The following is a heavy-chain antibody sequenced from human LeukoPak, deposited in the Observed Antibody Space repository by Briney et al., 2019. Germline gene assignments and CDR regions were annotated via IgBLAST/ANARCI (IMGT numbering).Heavy chain of an antibody. J-gene: IGHJ4*02. CDR3: ARVIGSYGDSAY. CDR1: GFSFSDYH. V-gene: IGHV3-11*04. CDR2: ISSGSRSI. D-gene: IGHD1-26*01. Sequence: PGGSLRLSCAASGFSFSDYHMRWIRQAPGKGLEWVSYISSGSRSIYYADSVKGRFTISRDNAENSLYLQMNSLRAEDTAVYYCARVIGSYGDSAYWGQGTLVTVSS.